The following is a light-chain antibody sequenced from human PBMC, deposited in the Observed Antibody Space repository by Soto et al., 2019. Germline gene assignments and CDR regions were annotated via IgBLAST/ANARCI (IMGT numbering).Light chain of an antibody. CDR1: QSVSSY. CDR2: DAS. V-gene: IGKV3-11*01. CDR3: QQRSNWRT. J-gene: IGKJ4*01. Sequence: EIVLTQSPATLSLSPGERATLSCRASQSVSSYLAWYQQKPGQAPRLLIYDASNRATGIPARFSGSGSGTDFTLTISSLEPEDFAVYYCQQRSNWRTFGGRTKVDIK.